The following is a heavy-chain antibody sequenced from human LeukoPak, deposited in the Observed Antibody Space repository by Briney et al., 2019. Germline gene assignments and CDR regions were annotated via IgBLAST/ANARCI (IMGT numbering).Heavy chain of an antibody. CDR1: GGSISSYY. CDR3: AREAGCSSVGDAFDI. J-gene: IGHJ3*02. Sequence: SETLSLTCTVSGGSISSYYWSWIRQPPGKGLEWIGYIYYSGSTNYNPSLKSRVTISVDTSKNQFSLKLSSVTAADTAVYYCAREAGCSSVGDAFDIWGQGTMVTVSS. V-gene: IGHV4-59*01. D-gene: IGHD6-19*01. CDR2: IYYSGST.